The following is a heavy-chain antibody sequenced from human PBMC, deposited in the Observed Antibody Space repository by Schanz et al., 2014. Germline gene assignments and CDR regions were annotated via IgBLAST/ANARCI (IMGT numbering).Heavy chain of an antibody. CDR1: GYTLKNYG. V-gene: IGHV1-18*01. J-gene: IGHJ6*02. CDR2: ISDYNGKT. Sequence: QAQLMQSGPELKRPGASVKVSCTASGYTLKNYGISWVRQAPGLGLEWMVWISDYNGKTNYAQKFQDRVIMSTDRSSSTAYLELRSLPSDDSAIYYCARRRFSVFYYGLDVWGQGTTILVSS. CDR3: ARRRFSVFYYGLDV. D-gene: IGHD3-10*01.